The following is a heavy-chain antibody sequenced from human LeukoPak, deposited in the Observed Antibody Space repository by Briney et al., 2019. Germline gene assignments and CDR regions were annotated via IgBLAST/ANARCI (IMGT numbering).Heavy chain of an antibody. CDR2: IFSGGST. Sequence: GGSLRLSCAASGFTVSTNYMTWVRQAPGKGLEWVSVIFSGGSTHYADSVKGRFTISRDNSKNTLYLQMNSLRAEDTAVSYCASAPFGVVNIRYWGQGTLVTVSS. J-gene: IGHJ4*02. D-gene: IGHD3-3*01. CDR1: GFTVSTNY. CDR3: ASAPFGVVNIRY. V-gene: IGHV3-53*01.